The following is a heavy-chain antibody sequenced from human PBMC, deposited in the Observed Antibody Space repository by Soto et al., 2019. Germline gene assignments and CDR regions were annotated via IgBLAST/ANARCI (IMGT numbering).Heavy chain of an antibody. Sequence: GGSLRLSCAASGFTFSSYGMHWVRQAPGKGLEWVAVIWYDGSNKYYADSVKGRFTISRDNSKNTLYLQMNSLRAEDTAVYYCARDRSPIVVVVAATPNWFDPWGQGTLVTVSS. CDR3: ARDRSPIVVVVAATPNWFDP. CDR2: IWYDGSNK. V-gene: IGHV3-33*01. J-gene: IGHJ5*02. D-gene: IGHD2-15*01. CDR1: GFTFSSYG.